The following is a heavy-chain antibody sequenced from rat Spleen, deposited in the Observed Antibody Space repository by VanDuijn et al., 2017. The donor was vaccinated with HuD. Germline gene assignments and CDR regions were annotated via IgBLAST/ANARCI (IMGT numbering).Heavy chain of an antibody. CDR1: GFTFSNYY. Sequence: EVQLVESGGGLVQPGRSLKLSCAASGFTFSNYYMAWVRQAPTKGLEWVAYISTGGGSTYYRDSVKGRFTISRDNAKSTLYLQMDSLRSEDTATYYCTTETTVAGDYWGQGVMVTVSS. J-gene: IGHJ2*01. D-gene: IGHD1-1*01. CDR3: TTETTVAGDY. CDR2: ISTGGGST. V-gene: IGHV5-27*01.